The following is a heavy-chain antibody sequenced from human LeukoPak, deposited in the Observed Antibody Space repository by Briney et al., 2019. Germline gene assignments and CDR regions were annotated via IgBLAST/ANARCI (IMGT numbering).Heavy chain of an antibody. V-gene: IGHV3-23*01. D-gene: IGHD3-3*01. J-gene: IGHJ4*02. CDR2: IRGSGGST. Sequence: GGSLRLSCAASGFTFSSYAMTWVRQAPGKGLEWVSTIRGSGGSTYYADSVKGRFTISRDNSKNTLYLQMNSLRVEDTAVYYCAKQYDFWSGPDYWGQGTLVTVSS. CDR1: GFTFSSYA. CDR3: AKQYDFWSGPDY.